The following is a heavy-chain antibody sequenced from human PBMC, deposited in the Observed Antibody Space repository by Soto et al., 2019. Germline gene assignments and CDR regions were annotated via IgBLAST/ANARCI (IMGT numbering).Heavy chain of an antibody. D-gene: IGHD5-18*01. J-gene: IGHJ6*02. CDR2: ISYDGSNK. V-gene: IGHV3-30-3*01. CDR1: GFTFSSYA. Sequence: QVQLVESGGGVVQPGRSLRLSCAASGFTFSSYAMHWVRQAPGKGLEWAAVISYDGSNKYYADSVKGRFTISRDNSKNTLYLKMNSLRAEDTAVYYCARDGGGRGAVDTAPPNYYYYGMDVWGQGTTVTVSS. CDR3: ARDGGGRGAVDTAPPNYYYYGMDV.